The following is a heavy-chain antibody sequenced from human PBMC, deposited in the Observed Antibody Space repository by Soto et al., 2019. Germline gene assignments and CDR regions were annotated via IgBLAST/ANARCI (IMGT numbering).Heavy chain of an antibody. CDR3: ARGRYGDY. D-gene: IGHD1-1*01. CDR1: GYGFTTYG. Sequence: QVHLVQSVAAVKKPGASVKVSCKGSGYGFTTYGITWVRQAPGQGLEWMAWISAHNGNTNYAEKLQGRATVTRDTSTSTAYMELRSLRSADTAVYYCARGRYGDYWGQGALVTVSS. CDR2: ISAHNGNT. V-gene: IGHV1-18*01. J-gene: IGHJ4*02.